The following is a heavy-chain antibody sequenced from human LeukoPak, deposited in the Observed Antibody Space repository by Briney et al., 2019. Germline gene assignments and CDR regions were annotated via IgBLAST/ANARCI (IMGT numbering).Heavy chain of an antibody. CDR1: GFTFSSYA. J-gene: IGHJ4*02. V-gene: IGHV3-23*01. CDR3: AKVAGSGSGWYYFDY. CDR2: ISGSGGST. D-gene: IGHD6-19*01. Sequence: GGSLRLSCAASGFTFSSYAMSWVRQAPGKGLEWVSAISGSGGSTYYADSVKGRFTISRDNSKNTLYLQMNSLRVEDTAVYYCAKVAGSGSGWYYFDYWGQGTLVTVSS.